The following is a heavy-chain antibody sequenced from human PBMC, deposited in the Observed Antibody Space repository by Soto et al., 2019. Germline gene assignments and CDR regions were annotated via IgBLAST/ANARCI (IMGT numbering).Heavy chain of an antibody. CDR2: IRYDGSNK. V-gene: IGHV3-33*01. CDR3: ARGGLTDYFDY. CDR1: GFTFSSYG. D-gene: IGHD2-21*02. J-gene: IGHJ4*02. Sequence: QVQLVESGGGVVQPGRSLRLSCAASGFTFSSYGMHWVRQAPGKGLEWVAVIRYDGSNKYYADSVKGRFTISRDNSKKTLYLQMNSLRAEDTAVYYCARGGLTDYFDYWGQGTLVTVSS.